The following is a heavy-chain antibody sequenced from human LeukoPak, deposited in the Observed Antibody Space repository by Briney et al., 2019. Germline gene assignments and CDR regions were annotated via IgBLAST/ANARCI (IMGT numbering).Heavy chain of an antibody. CDR3: ARDSTLYCGGDCYSGFDY. D-gene: IGHD2-21*02. J-gene: IGHJ4*02. CDR1: GYTSTGYY. V-gene: IGHV1-2*02. CDR2: INPNSGGT. Sequence: GASVKVSCKASGYTSTGYYMHWVRQAPGQGLEWMGWINPNSGGTNYAQKFQGRVTMTRDTSISTAYMELSSLRSEDTAVYYCARDSTLYCGGDCYSGFDYWGQGTLVTVSS.